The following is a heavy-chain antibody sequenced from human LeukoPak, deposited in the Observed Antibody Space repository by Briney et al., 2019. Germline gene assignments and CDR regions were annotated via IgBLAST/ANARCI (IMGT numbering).Heavy chain of an antibody. Sequence: GGSLRLSCAASGFTFDDYYMSWIRQAPGKGLEWVSYISSSGSTIYYADSVKGRFTISRDNAKNSLYLQMNSLRAEDTAVYYCARPTVTTFFWFDPWGQGTLVTVSS. CDR2: ISSSGSTI. D-gene: IGHD4-17*01. CDR3: ARPTVTTFFWFDP. CDR1: GFTFDDYY. J-gene: IGHJ5*02. V-gene: IGHV3-11*01.